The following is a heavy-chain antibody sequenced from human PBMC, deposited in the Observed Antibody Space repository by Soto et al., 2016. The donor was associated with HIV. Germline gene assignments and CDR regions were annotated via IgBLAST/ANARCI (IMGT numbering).Heavy chain of an antibody. CDR3: ARGSWNDVPPMDV. Sequence: QVQLVQSGAEVKKPGASLKVSCKTSGYTFTGYYIHWVRQAPGQGLEWMGWISPNSGGTNYAQKFQGRVTMTRDTSINIAYMELRSLKSDDTAMYYCARGSWNDVPPMDVWGKGTTVTVSS. J-gene: IGHJ6*03. CDR1: GYTFTGYY. D-gene: IGHD1-1*01. CDR2: ISPNSGGT. V-gene: IGHV1-2*02.